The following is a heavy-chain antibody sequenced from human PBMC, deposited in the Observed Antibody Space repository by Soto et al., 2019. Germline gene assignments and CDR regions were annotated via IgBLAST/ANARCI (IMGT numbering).Heavy chain of an antibody. CDR3: AKLPAAQSYFDF. J-gene: IGHJ4*02. D-gene: IGHD2-2*01. CDR1: GFTFITYA. CDR2: ISGSGGST. Sequence: EVQLLDSGGGLVQPGGSLRLSCAASGFTFITYAMSWVHQAPGKGLEWVSIISGSGGSTYYPDSVKGRFTISRDNPKNTLYLQMNSLRADDTAVYYCAKLPAAQSYFDFWGQGTLVTVSS. V-gene: IGHV3-23*01.